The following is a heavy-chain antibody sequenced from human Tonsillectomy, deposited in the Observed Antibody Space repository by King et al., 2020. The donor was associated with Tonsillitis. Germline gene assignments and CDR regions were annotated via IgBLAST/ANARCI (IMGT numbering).Heavy chain of an antibody. Sequence: QLVQSGAEVKKPGSSVKVSCKASGGTFSTYAISWVRQAPGQGLEWMGGIIPIFGTPNYAQKCQGRVTITADESTSTAYIKLSSLRSEDTAVYYCARGGENWFNPGGQGTLFTVSS. V-gene: IGHV1-69*01. CDR3: ARGGENWFNP. CDR2: IIPIFGTP. CDR1: GGTFSTYA. J-gene: IGHJ5*02.